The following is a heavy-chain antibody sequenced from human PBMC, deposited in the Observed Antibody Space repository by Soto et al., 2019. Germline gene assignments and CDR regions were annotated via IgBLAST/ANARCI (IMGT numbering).Heavy chain of an antibody. D-gene: IGHD5-18*01. V-gene: IGHV1-69*01. CDR2: IIPIFGTA. J-gene: IGHJ6*02. CDR1: GGTFSSYA. CDR3: ATEQLWLQRYYYGMDV. Sequence: QVQLVQSGAEVKQPGSSVKVSCKASGGTFSSYAISWVRQALGQGLEWMGGIIPIFGTANYAQKFQGRVTITADESTSTAYMELSSLRSEDTAVYYCATEQLWLQRYYYGMDVWGQGTTVTVSS.